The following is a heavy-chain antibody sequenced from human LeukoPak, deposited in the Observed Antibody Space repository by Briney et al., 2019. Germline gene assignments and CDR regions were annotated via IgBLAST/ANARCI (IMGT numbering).Heavy chain of an antibody. D-gene: IGHD3-16*02. CDR2: ISGSGGST. V-gene: IGHV3-23*01. J-gene: IGHJ4*02. Sequence: GGSLRLSCTASGFTFGDYAMSWVRQAPGKGLEWVSAISGSGGSTYYADSVKGRFTISRDNSKNTLYLQMNSLRAEDTAVYYCAKDRAITFGGVIVPEMGYWGQGTLVTVPS. CDR3: AKDRAITFGGVIVPEMGY. CDR1: GFTFGDYA.